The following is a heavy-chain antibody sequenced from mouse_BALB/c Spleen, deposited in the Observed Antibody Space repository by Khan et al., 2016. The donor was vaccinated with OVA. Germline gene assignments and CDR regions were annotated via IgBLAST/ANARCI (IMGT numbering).Heavy chain of an antibody. CDR3: TRLAYYYNSEGFAY. J-gene: IGHJ3*01. Sequence: VQLKESGGDLVKPGGSLKLSCAAPGFTFSTYGMSWVRQTPDKRLEWVAAISSGGSYTYYPDSVKGRFTISRDNAKNTLYLQMSSLKSEDTAMYYCTRLAYYYNSEGFAYWGQGTLVTVSA. CDR1: GFTFSTYG. D-gene: IGHD1-1*01. V-gene: IGHV5-6*01. CDR2: ISSGGSYT.